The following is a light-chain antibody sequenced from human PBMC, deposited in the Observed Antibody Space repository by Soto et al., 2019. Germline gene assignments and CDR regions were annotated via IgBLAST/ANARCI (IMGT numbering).Light chain of an antibody. CDR1: QSVSSN. J-gene: IGKJ1*01. CDR3: QQYNNWPPT. CDR2: GAS. V-gene: IGKV3-15*01. Sequence: IVMTQSPATLSVSPGERANLSCRASQSVSSNLAWYQQKPGQAPRLLIYGASTRATGIPARFSGSGSGTEFTLTISSLQSEDFAVYYCQQYNNWPPTFGQGTKVDIK.